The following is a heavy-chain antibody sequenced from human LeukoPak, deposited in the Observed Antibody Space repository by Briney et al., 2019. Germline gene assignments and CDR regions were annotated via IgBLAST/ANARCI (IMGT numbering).Heavy chain of an antibody. D-gene: IGHD3-22*01. Sequence: PGRSLRLSCAASGFTFSSYGMHWVRQAPGKGLEWVAVIWYDGSNKYYADSVKGRFTISRDNSKNTLYLQMNSLRAEDTAVYYCARDHRLYYYDSSGCGYWGQGTLVTVSS. J-gene: IGHJ4*02. V-gene: IGHV3-33*01. CDR2: IWYDGSNK. CDR1: GFTFSSYG. CDR3: ARDHRLYYYDSSGCGY.